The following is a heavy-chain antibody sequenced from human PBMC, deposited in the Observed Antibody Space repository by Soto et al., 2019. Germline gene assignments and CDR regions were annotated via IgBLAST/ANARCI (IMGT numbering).Heavy chain of an antibody. CDR1: GGSISSSNW. Sequence: SETLSLTCAVSGGSISSSNWWSWVRQPPGKGLEWIGEIYHSGSTNYNPSLKSRVTISVDKSKNQFSLKLSPVTAADTAVYYCARGFIGVTGTTDYYYGMDVWGQGTTVTVS. J-gene: IGHJ6*02. V-gene: IGHV4-4*02. D-gene: IGHD1-20*01. CDR3: ARGFIGVTGTTDYYYGMDV. CDR2: IYHSGST.